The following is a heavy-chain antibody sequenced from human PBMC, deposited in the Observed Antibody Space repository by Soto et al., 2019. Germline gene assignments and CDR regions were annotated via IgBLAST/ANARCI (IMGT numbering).Heavy chain of an antibody. J-gene: IGHJ6*02. CDR2: ISWNSGSI. Sequence: GGSLRLSCAASGFTFDDYAMHWVRQAPGKGLEWVSGISWNSGSIGYADSVKGRFTISRDNAKNSLYLQMISLRAEDTALDYCAKTLETGDLYYYYGMDVWGQGTTVTVSS. D-gene: IGHD7-27*01. V-gene: IGHV3-9*01. CDR3: AKTLETGDLYYYYGMDV. CDR1: GFTFDDYA.